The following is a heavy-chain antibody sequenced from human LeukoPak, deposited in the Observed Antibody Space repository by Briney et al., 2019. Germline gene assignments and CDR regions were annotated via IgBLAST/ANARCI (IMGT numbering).Heavy chain of an antibody. CDR2: IWYDESKK. D-gene: IGHD2-21*01. CDR3: ARDGGIGLDY. Sequence: GGSLRLTCVASGYTFSSYGMHWVRQAPGKGLQWVAVIWYDESKKYYTDSVKGRLTISRDVSKNTLYLQMNSLRAEDSAMYYCARDGGIGLDYWGQGTLVTVSS. V-gene: IGHV3-33*01. J-gene: IGHJ4*02. CDR1: GYTFSSYG.